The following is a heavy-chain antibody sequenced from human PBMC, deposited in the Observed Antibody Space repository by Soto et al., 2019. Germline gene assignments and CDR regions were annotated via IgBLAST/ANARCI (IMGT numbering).Heavy chain of an antibody. CDR3: AREGVAYCGADCADAFDI. CDR2: VYYTGIT. D-gene: IGHD2-21*02. Sequence: SETLSLTCTVSGASVSNGLFYWSWIRQSPGQGLEWLGYVYYTGITNYNPSLRSRVTMSVDTSKNQFSLKLTSVTAADTAMFYCAREGVAYCGADCADAFDIWGQGTMVTVSS. J-gene: IGHJ3*02. CDR1: GASVSNGLFY. V-gene: IGHV4-61*01.